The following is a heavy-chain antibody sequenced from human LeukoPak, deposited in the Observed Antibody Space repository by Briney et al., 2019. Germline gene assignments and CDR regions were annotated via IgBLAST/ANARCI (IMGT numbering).Heavy chain of an antibody. D-gene: IGHD3-22*01. J-gene: IGHJ6*03. CDR1: GFSFDNAW. V-gene: IGHV3-15*01. CDR2: IKRKSEGGIT. Sequence: GGSLRLSCAASGFSFDNAWMSWVRQAPGEGLEWVGRIKRKSEGGITQYAAPVKDRFTISRDDSENTLYLQMNSLKIEDTAVYYCTTDYYDSGSDMDVWGKGTTVTVSS. CDR3: TTDYYDSGSDMDV.